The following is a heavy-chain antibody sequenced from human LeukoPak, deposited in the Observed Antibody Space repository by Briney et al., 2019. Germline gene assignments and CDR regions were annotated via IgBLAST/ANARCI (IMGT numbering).Heavy chain of an antibody. D-gene: IGHD6-19*01. J-gene: IGHJ4*02. CDR3: ARELNGDSGWYGWYFDY. CDR1: GFTFSSYS. V-gene: IGHV3-21*04. CDR2: ISSSSSYI. Sequence: GGSLRLSCAPSGFTFSSYSMNWVRQAPGKGLEWVSSISSSSSYIYYADSVKGRFTISRDNAKNSLYLQMNSLRAEDTALYYCARELNGDSGWYGWYFDYWGQGTLVTVSS.